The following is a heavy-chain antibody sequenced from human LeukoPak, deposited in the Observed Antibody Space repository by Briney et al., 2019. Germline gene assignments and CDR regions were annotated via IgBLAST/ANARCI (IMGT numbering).Heavy chain of an antibody. CDR3: ARGRSYYGFHYFDY. Sequence: PSETLPLTCTVSGGSISSSSYYWSWIRQPAGKGLEWIGRIYTSGSTNYNPSLKSRVTMSVDTSKNQFSLKLSSVTAADTAVYYCARGRSYYGFHYFDYWGQGTLVTVSS. CDR2: IYTSGST. CDR1: GGSISSSSYY. J-gene: IGHJ4*02. D-gene: IGHD1-26*01. V-gene: IGHV4-61*02.